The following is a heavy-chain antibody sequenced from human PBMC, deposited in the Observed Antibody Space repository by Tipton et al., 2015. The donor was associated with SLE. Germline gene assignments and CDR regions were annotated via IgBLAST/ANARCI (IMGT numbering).Heavy chain of an antibody. D-gene: IGHD2/OR15-2a*01. J-gene: IGHJ4*02. CDR3: VRSLLGDTDY. Sequence: SLRLSCAASGFTFRSYWMHWVRQAPGKGLVWVSGLNTDGSRTSYADSVKGRFTISRDDAKNTRFLQMNSLRAEDTAVYYCVRSLLGDTDYGGQGSLVTVSS. V-gene: IGHV3-74*01. CDR2: LNTDGSRT. CDR1: GFTFRSYW.